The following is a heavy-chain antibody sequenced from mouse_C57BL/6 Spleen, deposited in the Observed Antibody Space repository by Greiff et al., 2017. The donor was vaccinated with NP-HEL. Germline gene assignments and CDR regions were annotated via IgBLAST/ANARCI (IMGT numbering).Heavy chain of an antibody. Sequence: VQLQQPGAELVRPGTSVKLSCKASGYTFTSYWMHWVKQRPGQGLEWIGVIDPSDSYTNYNQKFKGKATLTVDTSSSTAYMQLSSLTSEDSAVYYCARSRLITTVVAPAYWGQGTLVTVSA. CDR3: ARSRLITTVVAPAY. J-gene: IGHJ3*01. V-gene: IGHV1-59*01. CDR1: GYTFTSYW. CDR2: IDPSDSYT. D-gene: IGHD1-1*01.